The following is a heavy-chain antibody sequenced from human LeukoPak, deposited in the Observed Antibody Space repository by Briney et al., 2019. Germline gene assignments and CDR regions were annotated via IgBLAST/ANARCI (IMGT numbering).Heavy chain of an antibody. Sequence: GGSLRLSCAASGLTFSSYSMNWVRQAPGEVLEWVSSISSSSSYIYYADSVKGRFTISRDNAKNSLYLQMNSLRAEDTAVYYCAREGDSPYFDYWGQGTLVTVSS. D-gene: IGHD3-16*01. J-gene: IGHJ4*02. V-gene: IGHV3-21*01. CDR1: GLTFSSYS. CDR2: ISSSSSYI. CDR3: AREGDSPYFDY.